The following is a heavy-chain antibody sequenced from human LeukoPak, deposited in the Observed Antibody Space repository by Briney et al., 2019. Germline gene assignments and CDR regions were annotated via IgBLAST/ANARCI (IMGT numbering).Heavy chain of an antibody. J-gene: IGHJ4*02. CDR3: SRNYDNGNDY. D-gene: IGHD4-17*01. V-gene: IGHV3-73*01. CDR2: IRSKANSYAT. CDR1: GFTFSGSA. Sequence: GGSLRLSCAAPGFTFSGSAMHWVRQASGKGLEWVGRIRSKANSYATGYAASVKGRFTISRDDSKNTAYLQMNSLKTEDTAVYYCSRNYDNGNDYWGQGTLVTVSS.